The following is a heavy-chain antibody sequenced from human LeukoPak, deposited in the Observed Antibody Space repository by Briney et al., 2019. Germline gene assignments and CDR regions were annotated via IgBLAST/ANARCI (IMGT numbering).Heavy chain of an antibody. CDR3: VKDRGDCSSTSCYDALDI. V-gene: IGHV3-64D*06. J-gene: IGHJ3*02. D-gene: IGHD2-2*01. CDR1: GFTFSSYA. CDR2: ISSNGGST. Sequence: GGSLRLSCSASGFTFSSYAMHWVRQAPGKGLEYVSAISSNGGSTYYADSVKGRFTISRDNSKNTLYLQMSSLRAEDTAVYYCVKDRGDCSSTSCYDALDIWGQGTMVTVSS.